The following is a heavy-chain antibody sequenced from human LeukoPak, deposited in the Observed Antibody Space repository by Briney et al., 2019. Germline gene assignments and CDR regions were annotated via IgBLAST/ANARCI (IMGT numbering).Heavy chain of an antibody. CDR3: ARSPPGLIYMDV. V-gene: IGHV1-8*01. J-gene: IGHJ6*03. CDR2: MNPNSGNT. CDR1: GYTFTSYD. D-gene: IGHD2-8*01. Sequence: ASVKVSCKASGYTFTSYDINWVRQATGQGLEWMGWMNPNSGNTGYAQKFQGRVMITADESATTAYMEVSSLRSEDTAVYYCARSPPGLIYMDVWGKGTTVSVSS.